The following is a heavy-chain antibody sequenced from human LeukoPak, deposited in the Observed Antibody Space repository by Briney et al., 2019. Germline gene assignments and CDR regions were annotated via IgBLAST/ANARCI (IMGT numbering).Heavy chain of an antibody. D-gene: IGHD3-3*01. CDR2: ISGSGGST. Sequence: GGTLRLSCAASGFTFSSYGMSWVRQAPGKGLEWVSAISGSGGSTYYADSVKGRFTISRDNSKNTLYLQMNSLRAEDTAVYYCAKVLRFLEWFLYWGQGTLVTVSS. CDR3: AKVLRFLEWFLY. J-gene: IGHJ4*02. CDR1: GFTFSSYG. V-gene: IGHV3-23*01.